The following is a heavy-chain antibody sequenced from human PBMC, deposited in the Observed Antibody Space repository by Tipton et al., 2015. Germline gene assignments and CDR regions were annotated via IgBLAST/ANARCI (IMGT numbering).Heavy chain of an antibody. J-gene: IGHJ5*02. CDR1: GGSVSSGSYY. CDR2: IYYSGST. D-gene: IGHD3-9*01. Sequence: TLSLTCTVSGGSVSSGSYYWSWIRQPPGKGLEWIGYIYYSGSTNYNPSLKSRVTMSVDTSKNQFSLKLSSVTAADTAVYHCARARVLRYFDWLTYNWFDPWGQGTLVIVSS. V-gene: IGHV4-61*01. CDR3: ARARVLRYFDWLTYNWFDP.